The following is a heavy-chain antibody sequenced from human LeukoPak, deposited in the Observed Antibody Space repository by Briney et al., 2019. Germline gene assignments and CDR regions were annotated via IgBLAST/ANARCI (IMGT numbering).Heavy chain of an antibody. J-gene: IGHJ4*02. CDR1: GFTFSSYG. CDR2: IFGNGDTT. Sequence: GGSLRLSCAASGFTFSSYGMNWVRQAPGKGLEWVSIIFGNGDTTYYADSVKGRFTVSRDNSKDTLYLQMNDLRPDDTAIYYCAKRNTMVRGGPCFDYWGQGLLVTVSS. D-gene: IGHD3-10*01. CDR3: AKRNTMVRGGPCFDY. V-gene: IGHV3-23*01.